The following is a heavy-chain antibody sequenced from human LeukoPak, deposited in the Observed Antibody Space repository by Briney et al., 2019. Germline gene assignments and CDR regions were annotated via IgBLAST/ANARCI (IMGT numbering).Heavy chain of an antibody. CDR2: IYYSGST. CDR3: ARETYYYGSGSSGY. V-gene: IGHV4-39*07. D-gene: IGHD3-10*01. Sequence: PSETLSLTCTVSGGSISSSSYYWGWIRQPPGKGLEWIGSIYYSGSTYYNPSLKSRVTISVDTSKNQFSLKLSSVTAADTAVYYCARETYYYGSGSSGYWGQGTLVTVSS. CDR1: GGSISSSSYY. J-gene: IGHJ4*02.